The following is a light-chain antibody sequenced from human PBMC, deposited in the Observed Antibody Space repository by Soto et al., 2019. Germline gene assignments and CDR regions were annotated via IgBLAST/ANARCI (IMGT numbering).Light chain of an antibody. CDR1: QDISSY. V-gene: IGKV1-9*01. CDR3: QQLNSYALT. J-gene: IGKJ4*01. CDR2: AAS. Sequence: DIQLTQSPSFLSASVGDRVTITCRASQDISSYLAWYQQKPGKAPKLLIYAASTLQSGVPSRFSGSGSGTEFTLTISSLQPEDFATYYCQQLNSYALTFGGGTKVEIK.